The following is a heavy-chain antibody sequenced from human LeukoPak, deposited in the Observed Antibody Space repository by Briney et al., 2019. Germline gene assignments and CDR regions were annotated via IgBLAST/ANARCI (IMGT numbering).Heavy chain of an antibody. J-gene: IGHJ6*03. CDR2: ISSSGSTI. V-gene: IGHV3-48*03. CDR1: GFTFSSYE. Sequence: GGSLRLSCAASGFTFSSYEMNWVRQAPGKGLEWVSYISSSGSTIYYADSVKGRFTISRDNAKNSLYLQMNSLRAEDTAVYYCARLRYFDLYYMDVWGKGTTVTISS. CDR3: ARLRYFDLYYMDV. D-gene: IGHD3-9*01.